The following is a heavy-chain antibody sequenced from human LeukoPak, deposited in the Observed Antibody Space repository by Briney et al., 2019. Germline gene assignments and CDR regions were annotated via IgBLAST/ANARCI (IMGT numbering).Heavy chain of an antibody. D-gene: IGHD3-10*01. CDR1: GFTFSSYE. CDR3: ARDNYGSGTVMPYFDY. Sequence: GGSLRLSCAASGFTFSSYEMNWVRQAPGKGLEWASYISSSGSTIYYADSVKGRFTISRDNAKNSLYLQMNSLRAEDTAVYYCARDNYGSGTVMPYFDYWGQGTLVTVSS. J-gene: IGHJ4*02. CDR2: ISSSGSTI. V-gene: IGHV3-48*03.